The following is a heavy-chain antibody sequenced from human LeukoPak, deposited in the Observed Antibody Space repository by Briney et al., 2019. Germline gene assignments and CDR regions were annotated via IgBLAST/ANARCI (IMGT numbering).Heavy chain of an antibody. V-gene: IGHV3-74*01. CDR1: GFTFSSYW. D-gene: IGHD2-8*01. CDR3: ARVRGHPPNGLDI. J-gene: IGHJ3*02. Sequence: SGGSLRLSCAASGFTFSSYWMHWVRQAPGKGLVWVSRINTDGSSRTYADSVKGRFTISRDNAKNTLYLQMNSLRAEDTAVYYCARVRGHPPNGLDIWGQGTMVTVSS. CDR2: INTDGSSR.